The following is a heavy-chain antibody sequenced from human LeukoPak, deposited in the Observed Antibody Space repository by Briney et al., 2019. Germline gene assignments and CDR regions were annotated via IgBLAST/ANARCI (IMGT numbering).Heavy chain of an antibody. CDR2: ISSSSSYI. CDR1: GFTFSSYS. J-gene: IGHJ5*02. V-gene: IGHV3-21*01. CDR3: ARQASYDFWSGYPENWFGP. D-gene: IGHD3-3*01. Sequence: GGSLRLSCAASGFTFSSYSMNWVRQAPGKGLEWVSSISSSSSYIYYADSVKGRFTISRDNAKNSLYLQMNSLRAEDTAVYYCARQASYDFWSGYPENWFGPWGQGTLVTVSS.